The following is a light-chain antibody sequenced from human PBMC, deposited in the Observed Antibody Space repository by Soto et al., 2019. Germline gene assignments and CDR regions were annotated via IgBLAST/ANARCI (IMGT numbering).Light chain of an antibody. V-gene: IGKV3-15*01. Sequence: DIVMTQSPATLSVSPGEGATLSCRASQSVHSALAWYQQRPGQTPRLLIYDASTRATGIPDSFSGSGSGTEFTLTISSLQSEDFAIYYCQQYGTWPPLTFGGGTKVEI. J-gene: IGKJ4*01. CDR1: QSVHSA. CDR2: DAS. CDR3: QQYGTWPPLT.